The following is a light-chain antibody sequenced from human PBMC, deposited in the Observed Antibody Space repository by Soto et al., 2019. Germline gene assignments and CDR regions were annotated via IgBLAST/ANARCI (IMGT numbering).Light chain of an antibody. CDR2: GAS. CDR1: QSVSSSY. CDR3: QQYGSSPRT. J-gene: IGKJ1*01. V-gene: IGKV3-20*01. Sequence: DIVLTQSPGTLSLSPGERATLSCRGSQSVSSSYLAWYQQKPGQAPRLLIYGASSRATGIPDRFSGSGSGTDFTLTISRLEPEDFAVYYCQQYGSSPRTFGQGTKVDI.